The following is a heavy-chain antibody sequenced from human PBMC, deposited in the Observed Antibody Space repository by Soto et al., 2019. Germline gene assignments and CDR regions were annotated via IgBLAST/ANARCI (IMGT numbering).Heavy chain of an antibody. J-gene: IGHJ4*01. D-gene: IGHD3-3*01. V-gene: IGHV1-18*01. CDR3: ARDGTRRVASADH. Sequence: QVQLVQSGAEVKKPGASVKVSCKASGYTFTSYGISWVRQAPGQGLEWMGWISAYNGNTNYAQKLQGRVTMTTDTSPSTAYIELRSLRSDDTAVEYFARDGTRRVASADHLGQGTLVTVSS. CDR1: GYTFTSYG. CDR2: ISAYNGNT.